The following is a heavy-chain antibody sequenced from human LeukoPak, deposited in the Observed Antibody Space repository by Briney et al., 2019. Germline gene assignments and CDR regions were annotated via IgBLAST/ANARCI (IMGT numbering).Heavy chain of an antibody. J-gene: IGHJ4*02. V-gene: IGHV4-59*01. CDR1: GGSISSYY. CDR2: IYYSGST. CDR3: ARASITMVRGVPYFDY. Sequence: SETLSLTCTVSGGSISSYYWSWIRQPPGKGLEWIGYIYYSGSTNYNPSLKSRVTISVDTSKNQFSLKLSSVTAADTAVYYCARASITMVRGVPYFDYWGQGTLVTVSS. D-gene: IGHD3-10*01.